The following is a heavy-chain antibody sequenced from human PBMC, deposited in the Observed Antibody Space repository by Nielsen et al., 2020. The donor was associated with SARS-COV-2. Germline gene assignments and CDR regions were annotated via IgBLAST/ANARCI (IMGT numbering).Heavy chain of an antibody. D-gene: IGHD2-15*01. CDR3: ARDWSRAADV. V-gene: IGHV3-7*01. J-gene: IGHJ3*01. CDR2: IKQDGSEK. CDR1: GFTFSSLW. Sequence: GGSLRLSCTASGFTFSSLWMSWVRQAPGKGLEWVANIKQDGSEKYYVDSVKGRFTISRDNAKNSLHLQMNSLRVEDTAVYYCARDWSRAADVWGQGTMVTVSS.